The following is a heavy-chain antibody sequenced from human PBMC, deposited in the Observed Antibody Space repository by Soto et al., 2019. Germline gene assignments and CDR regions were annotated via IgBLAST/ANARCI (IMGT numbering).Heavy chain of an antibody. J-gene: IGHJ6*02. CDR1: GYSFTSYC. CDR2: IYPGDSNT. Sequence: GESLKISCKGSGYSFTSYCIAWVRQMPVKGLEWMGIIYPGDSNTKYSPSFQGQVTISADKSIRTAYMQWSSLKASDTAMYYCARQDCSGNYYNVPSYYYGMDVLGQGPTVTVSS. V-gene: IGHV5-51*01. CDR3: ARQDCSGNYYNVPSYYYGMDV. D-gene: IGHD3-10*02.